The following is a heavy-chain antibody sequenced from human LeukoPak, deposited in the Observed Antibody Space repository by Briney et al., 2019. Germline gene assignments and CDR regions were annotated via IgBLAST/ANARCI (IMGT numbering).Heavy chain of an antibody. CDR3: ALLSGDYFDY. CDR2: IIPIFGTA. V-gene: IGHV1-69*06. J-gene: IGHJ4*02. CDR1: GYTFTGYY. Sequence: ASVKVSCKASGYTFTGYYMHWVRQAPGQGLEWMGGIIPIFGTANYAQKFQGRVTITADKSTSTAYMELSSLRSEDTAVYYCALLSGDYFDYWGQGTLVTVSS.